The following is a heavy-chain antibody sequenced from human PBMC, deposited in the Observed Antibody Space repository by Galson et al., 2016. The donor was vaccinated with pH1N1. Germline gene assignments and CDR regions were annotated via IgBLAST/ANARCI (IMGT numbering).Heavy chain of an antibody. CDR3: ARGGGSHVSPCDY. CDR1: GLNFNNYF. V-gene: IGHV1-46*02. CDR2: VSPAGGIT. Sequence: SVKASCKASGLNFNNYFFYWARQAPGQGLEWLGLVSPAGGITTYAQKLHGRVTMTRDTSTTAVYMELSSLRSDDTAVYYCARGGGSHVSPCDYWGQGTLVTVSS. J-gene: IGHJ4*02.